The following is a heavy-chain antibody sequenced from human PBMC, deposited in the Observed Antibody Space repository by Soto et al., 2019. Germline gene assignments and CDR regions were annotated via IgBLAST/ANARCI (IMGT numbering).Heavy chain of an antibody. D-gene: IGHD2-8*02. V-gene: IGHV4-4*02. J-gene: IGHJ6*02. CDR2: IYHSGAT. CDR1: GASTSSENW. Sequence: QVQLQESGPALVKPSGTLSLACTVSGASTSSENWWSWVRQAPGKGLEWIGEIYHSGATHYSPSLKSRVTISLDKSKTQFFLKLDSVTAADSAVYYCARDAGASRYYGMDVWGQGTKVTVS. CDR3: ARDAGASRYYGMDV.